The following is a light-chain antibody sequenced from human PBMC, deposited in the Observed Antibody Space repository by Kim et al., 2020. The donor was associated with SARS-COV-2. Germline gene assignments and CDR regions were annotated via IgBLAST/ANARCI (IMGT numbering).Light chain of an antibody. V-gene: IGKV1-12*01. CDR3: QQSNSFPYT. J-gene: IGKJ2*01. CDR2: TAS. Sequence: SASVGDRVTITCRASEGIIRWLAWYQQKPGKAPKLLIYTASSLQSGVPSRFSGSGSGTEFSLTISSLQPEDFATYYCQQSNSFPYTFGQGTKLEI. CDR1: EGIIRW.